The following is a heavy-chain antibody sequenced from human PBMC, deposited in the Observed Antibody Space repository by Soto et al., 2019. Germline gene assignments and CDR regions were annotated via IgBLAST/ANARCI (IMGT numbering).Heavy chain of an antibody. J-gene: IGHJ4*02. D-gene: IGHD3-3*01. Sequence: LSLTCAVYGAPFSGYYWTWIRQPPGKGLEWIGEINHTGSTKYNPSLKSRVTISLDTSKNQFSLSLRSVTAADTAVYYCARGREIFGAVTPFEYWGQGTKVTVYS. CDR2: INHTGST. CDR1: GAPFSGYY. CDR3: ARGREIFGAVTPFEY. V-gene: IGHV4-34*01.